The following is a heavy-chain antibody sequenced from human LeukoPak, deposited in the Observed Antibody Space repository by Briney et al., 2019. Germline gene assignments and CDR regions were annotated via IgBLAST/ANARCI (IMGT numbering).Heavy chain of an antibody. D-gene: IGHD1-14*01. Sequence: PGGSLRLSCAASGFTFSSYAMHWVRQAPGKGLEWVAVISYDGSNKYYADSVKGRFTISRDNSKNTLYLQMNSLRAEDTAVYYCARDIKVWRNLDYWGQGTLVTVSS. CDR3: ARDIKVWRNLDY. V-gene: IGHV3-30-3*01. CDR1: GFTFSSYA. J-gene: IGHJ4*02. CDR2: ISYDGSNK.